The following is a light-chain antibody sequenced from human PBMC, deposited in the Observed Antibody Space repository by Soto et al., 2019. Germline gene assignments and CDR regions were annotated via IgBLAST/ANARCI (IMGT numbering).Light chain of an antibody. CDR2: EAS. J-gene: IGKJ1*01. Sequence: QMTQSPSSLSASVGDRVTITCRASQDISNYLAWYQQKPGGAPKLLIYEASTLQSGVPSRFSGGGSGADFTLTISSLQPEDVAIYYCLKYNDAPRTFGQGTRVEMK. CDR3: LKYNDAPRT. V-gene: IGKV1-27*01. CDR1: QDISNY.